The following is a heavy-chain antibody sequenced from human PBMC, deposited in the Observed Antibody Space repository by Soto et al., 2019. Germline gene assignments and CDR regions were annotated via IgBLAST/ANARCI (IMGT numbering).Heavy chain of an antibody. V-gene: IGHV1-69*13. CDR1: GGTFSSYA. J-gene: IGHJ4*02. CDR2: IIPIFGTA. CDR3: ARGREMATTDFDY. Sequence: SVKVSFKASGGTFSSYAISWVRQAPGQGLEWMGGIIPIFGTANYAQKFQGRVTITADESTSTAYMELSSLRSEDTAVYYCARGREMATTDFDYWGQGTLVTVYS. D-gene: IGHD5-12*01.